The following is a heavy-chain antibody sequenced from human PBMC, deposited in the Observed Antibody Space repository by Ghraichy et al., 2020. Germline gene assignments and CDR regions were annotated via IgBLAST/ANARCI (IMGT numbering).Heavy chain of an antibody. D-gene: IGHD6-19*01. CDR3: ARHVPYSSGWYPFDF. V-gene: IGHV4-39*01. CDR1: GGSISSSGYY. CDR2: IYYSGVT. J-gene: IGHJ4*02. Sequence: SETLSLTCTVSGGSISSSGYYWGWIRQPTGKGLEWIGTIYYSGVTYYSPSLKSRVTMSVDSSKNQFSLRLGSVTAADTAMYFCARHVPYSSGWYPFDFWGQGTLVTVSS.